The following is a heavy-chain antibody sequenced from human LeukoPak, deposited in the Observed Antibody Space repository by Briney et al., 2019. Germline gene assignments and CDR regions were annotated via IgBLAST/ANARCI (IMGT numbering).Heavy chain of an antibody. J-gene: IGHJ4*02. V-gene: IGHV1-2*02. CDR1: GYTFTGYY. Sequence: ASVKVSCKASGYTFTGYYMHWVRQAPGQGLEWMGWINPNSGGTNYAQRFQGRVTMTRDTSISTAYMELSRLRSDDTAVYYCARGGGLRYFDWLPLYYFDYWGQGTLVTVSS. CDR3: ARGGGLRYFDWLPLYYFDY. D-gene: IGHD3-9*01. CDR2: INPNSGGT.